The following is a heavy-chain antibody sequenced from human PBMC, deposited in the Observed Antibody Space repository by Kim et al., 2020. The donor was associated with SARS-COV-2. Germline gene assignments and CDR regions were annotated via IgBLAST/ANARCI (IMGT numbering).Heavy chain of an antibody. CDR3: AREPVDDILTGSTDY. V-gene: IGHV3-21*01. J-gene: IGHJ4*02. D-gene: IGHD3-9*01. Sequence: DSVKGRFTISRDNAKNSLYLQMNSLRAEDTAVYYCAREPVDDILTGSTDYWGQGTLVTVSS.